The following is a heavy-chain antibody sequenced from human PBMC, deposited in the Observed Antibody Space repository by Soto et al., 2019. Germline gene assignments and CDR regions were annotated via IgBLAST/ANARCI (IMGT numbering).Heavy chain of an antibody. CDR2: ISSSSSTI. J-gene: IGHJ6*02. CDR1: GLTFSRYA. CDR3: AKDRGYCISTSCHYYYYGMDV. V-gene: IGHV3-48*04. D-gene: IGHD2-2*01. Sequence: GSLRLSCAASGLTFSRYAMSWVRQAPGKGLEWVSYISSSSSTIYYADSVKGRFTISRDNAKNSLYLQMNSLRAEDTALYYCAKDRGYCISTSCHYYYYGMDVWGQGTTVTVSS.